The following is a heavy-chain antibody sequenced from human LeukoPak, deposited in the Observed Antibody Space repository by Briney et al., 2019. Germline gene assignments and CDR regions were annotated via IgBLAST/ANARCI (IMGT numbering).Heavy chain of an antibody. J-gene: IGHJ1*01. CDR2: FDPEDGET. Sequence: ASVKVSCKVSGYTLTELSMHWVRQAPGKGLEWMGGFDPEDGETIYAQKFQGRVTMTEDTSTDTAYMELSSLRSEDTAVYYCATVHLFMVRGVPAEYFQHWGQGTLVAVSS. D-gene: IGHD3-10*01. CDR1: GYTLTELS. CDR3: ATVHLFMVRGVPAEYFQH. V-gene: IGHV1-24*01.